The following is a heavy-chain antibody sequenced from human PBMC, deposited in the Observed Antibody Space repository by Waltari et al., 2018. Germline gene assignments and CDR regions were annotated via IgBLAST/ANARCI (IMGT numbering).Heavy chain of an antibody. CDR3: ARQTAAVDPFDY. Sequence: EVQLVQSGAEGKRPGESRKISCKVAGRTFTKNWIAWVRQMPGKGREWVGMIYPVDSDIRYSPSLQGQVTISVDESINTAFLQWTSLKASDTAIYFCARQTAAVDPFDYWGQGTLVTVSS. CDR2: IYPVDSDI. J-gene: IGHJ4*02. V-gene: IGHV5-51*01. CDR1: GRTFTKNW. D-gene: IGHD2-15*01.